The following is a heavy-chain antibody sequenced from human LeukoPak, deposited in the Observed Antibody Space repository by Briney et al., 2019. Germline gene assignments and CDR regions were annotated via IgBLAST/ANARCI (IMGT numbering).Heavy chain of an antibody. CDR2: IYYSGST. Sequence: SETLSLTCTVSGGSISSYYWSWIRQPPGKGLEWIGYIYYSGSTNYNPSLKRRVTISVDTSKNQFSLKLSSVTAADTAVYYCARGYWYFDLWGRGTLVTVSS. J-gene: IGHJ2*01. V-gene: IGHV4-59*01. CDR1: GGSISSYY. CDR3: ARGYWYFDL.